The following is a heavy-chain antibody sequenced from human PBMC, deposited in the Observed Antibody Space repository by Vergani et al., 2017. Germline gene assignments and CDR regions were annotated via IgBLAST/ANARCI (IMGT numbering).Heavy chain of an antibody. J-gene: IGHJ4*02. CDR3: ARATHLDS. Sequence: EVQLVESGGALVQPGESLRLSCAASGFTFSNYWMSWVRQAPGKGLEWVANIKQDGSDKYYVDSVKGRFTLSRDNAKNSLYLQINSLRAEDTAVYYCARATHLDSWGQGTLVTVSS. CDR2: IKQDGSDK. CDR1: GFTFSNYW. V-gene: IGHV3-7*03.